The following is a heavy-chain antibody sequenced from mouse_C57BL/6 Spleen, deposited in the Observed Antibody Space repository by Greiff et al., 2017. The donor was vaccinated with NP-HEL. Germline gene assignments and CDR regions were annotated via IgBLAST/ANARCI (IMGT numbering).Heavy chain of an antibody. Sequence: EVKLMESEGGLVQPGSSMKLSCTASGFTFSDYYMAWVRQVPEKGLEWVANINYDGSSTYYLDSLKSRFIISRDNAKNILYLQMSSLKSEDTATYYCARATVVASFDYWGQGTTLTVSS. V-gene: IGHV5-16*01. CDR3: ARATVVASFDY. CDR1: GFTFSDYY. CDR2: INYDGSST. D-gene: IGHD1-1*01. J-gene: IGHJ2*01.